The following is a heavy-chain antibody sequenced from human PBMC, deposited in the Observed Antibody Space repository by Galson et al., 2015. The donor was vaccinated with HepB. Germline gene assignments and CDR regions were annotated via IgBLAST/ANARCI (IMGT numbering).Heavy chain of an antibody. CDR1: GFTFSSYW. CDR3: ARARNDNVWGRCYFDF. Sequence: SLRLSCAASGFTFSSYWMTWVRQAPGKGLEWVANIRQDGSEKYYADSVKGRLTISRDNAKNSLDLQMDSLRAEDTAVYYCARARNDNVWGRCYFDFWGQGTLVTVSS. J-gene: IGHJ4*02. V-gene: IGHV3-7*03. D-gene: IGHD3-16*01. CDR2: IRQDGSEK.